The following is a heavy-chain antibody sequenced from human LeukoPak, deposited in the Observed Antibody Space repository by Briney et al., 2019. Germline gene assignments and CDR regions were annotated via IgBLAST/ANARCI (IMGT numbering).Heavy chain of an antibody. CDR1: GFTFSSYG. CDR2: ISYDGSNK. D-gene: IGHD3-3*01. CDR3: ARDLGTRYDFWSGYFRRFDP. V-gene: IGHV3-30*19. Sequence: GGSLRLSCAASGFTFSSYGMHWVRQAPGKGLEWVAVISYDGSNKYYADSVKGRFTISRDNSKNTLYLQMNSLRAEDTAVYYCARDLGTRYDFWSGYFRRFDPWGQGTLVTVSS. J-gene: IGHJ5*02.